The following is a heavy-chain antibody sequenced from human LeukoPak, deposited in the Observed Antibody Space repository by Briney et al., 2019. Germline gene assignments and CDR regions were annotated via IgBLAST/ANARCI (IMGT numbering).Heavy chain of an antibody. Sequence: SETLSLTCTVSGGSISSHFLSWIGQPPGKGLEWIRYIYSSGSTNYNPSLKSRVTISVDTSKNQFSLKLSSVTAADTAVYYCARGYCSGTSCYISYYFDYWGQGNLVTVSS. CDR3: ARGYCSGTSCYISYYFDY. J-gene: IGHJ4*02. CDR2: IYSSGST. D-gene: IGHD2-2*02. CDR1: GGSISSHF. V-gene: IGHV4-59*11.